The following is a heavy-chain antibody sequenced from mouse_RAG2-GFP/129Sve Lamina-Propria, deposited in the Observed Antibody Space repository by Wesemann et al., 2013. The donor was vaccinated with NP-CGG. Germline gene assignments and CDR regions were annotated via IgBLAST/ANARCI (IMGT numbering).Heavy chain of an antibody. CDR1: GYTFTSYW. D-gene: IGHD1-1*01. V-gene: IGHV1-75*01. Sequence: QVQLKQSGAELVRPGASVKLSCKASGYTFTSYWMHWVKQRTGQGLEWIGRIFPGSGSTYYNEKFKGKATLTVDKSSSTAYMLLSSLTSEDSAVYFCARSLRGIAMDYWGQGTSVTVSS. CDR2: IFPGSGST. J-gene: IGHJ4*01. CDR3: ARSLRGIAMDY.